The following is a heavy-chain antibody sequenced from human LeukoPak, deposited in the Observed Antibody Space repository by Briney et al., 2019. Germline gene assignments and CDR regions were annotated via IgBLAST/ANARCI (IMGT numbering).Heavy chain of an antibody. CDR2: IKQDGSEK. J-gene: IGHJ3*02. D-gene: IGHD2-8*01. V-gene: IGHV3-7*01. Sequence: PGGSLRLSCAASGFTFSSYWMSWVRQAPGKGLEWVANIKQDGSEKYYVDSVKGRFTISRDNAKNSLYLQMNSLRAEDTAVYYCAKDVWSMLDRHDAFDIWGQGTMVTVSS. CDR3: AKDVWSMLDRHDAFDI. CDR1: GFTFSSYW.